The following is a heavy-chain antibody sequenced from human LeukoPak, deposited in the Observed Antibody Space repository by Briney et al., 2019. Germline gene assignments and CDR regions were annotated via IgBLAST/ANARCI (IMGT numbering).Heavy chain of an antibody. Sequence: ASVKVSCKASGGTFSSYAISWVRQAPGQGLEWMGWISAYNGNTNYAQKLQGRVTMTTDTSTSTAYMELRSLRSDDTAVYYCARDSNNYYDSSGYWNYWGQGTLVTVSS. CDR2: ISAYNGNT. J-gene: IGHJ4*02. V-gene: IGHV1-18*01. CDR1: GGTFSSYA. CDR3: ARDSNNYYDSSGYWNY. D-gene: IGHD3-22*01.